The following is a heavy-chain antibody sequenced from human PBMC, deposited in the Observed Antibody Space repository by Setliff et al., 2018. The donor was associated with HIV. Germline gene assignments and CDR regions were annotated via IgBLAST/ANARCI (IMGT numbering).Heavy chain of an antibody. D-gene: IGHD6-6*01. Sequence: GGSLRLSCAASGFSFSNYWMNWVRQVPGKGLEWVANINQDGSEKKYVDSMKGRLTISRDNAKNSLYLQMTSLRAEDTALYLCARDPRTDSSYAWFDSWGQGTLVTVSS. J-gene: IGHJ5*01. CDR2: INQDGSEK. CDR3: ARDPRTDSSYAWFDS. CDR1: GFSFSNYW. V-gene: IGHV3-7*03.